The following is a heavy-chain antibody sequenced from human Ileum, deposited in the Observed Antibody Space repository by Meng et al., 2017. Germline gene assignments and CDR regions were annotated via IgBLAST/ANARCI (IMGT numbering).Heavy chain of an antibody. D-gene: IGHD3-16*01. CDR1: GFTFNKAW. V-gene: IGHV3-15*01. Sequence: EVQLVEAGGGGVKPGGERRLSCAASGFTFNKAWMSWVRQAPGKGLEWVGRIKSDGTTDYAAPVKGRFAISRDDSKTTLYLQMDSLKTDDTAVYYCTTDRNWDYFEYWGQGTLVTVSS. J-gene: IGHJ4*02. CDR2: IKSDGTT. CDR3: TTDRNWDYFEY.